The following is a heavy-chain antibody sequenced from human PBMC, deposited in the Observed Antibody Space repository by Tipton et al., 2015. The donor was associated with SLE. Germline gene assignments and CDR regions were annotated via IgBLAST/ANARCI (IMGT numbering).Heavy chain of an antibody. CDR3: ARDGGILVAGRFDY. CDR2: IYYSGST. Sequence: TLSLTCTVSGDSIRSGGYYWSWIRQQPGKGLEWIGYIYYSGSTYYNPSLKSRVTISVDTSKNQFSLNLSSVTAADTAVYYCARDGGILVAGRFDYWGQGTLVTVSS. D-gene: IGHD2-15*01. V-gene: IGHV4-31*03. J-gene: IGHJ4*02. CDR1: GDSIRSGGYY.